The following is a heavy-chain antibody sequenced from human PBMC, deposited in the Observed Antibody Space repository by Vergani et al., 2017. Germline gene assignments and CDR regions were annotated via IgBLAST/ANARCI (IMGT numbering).Heavy chain of an antibody. CDR2: LYYIGST. V-gene: IGHV4-59*01. Sequence: QVQLQESGPGLVKPSETLSLTCTVSGCSISSYYWRWIRQPPWKGLEWIGYLYYIGSTNYNPSLKSRVTISVDTSKNQFSLKLSSVTAADTAVYYCARSYYDILTGYYSGNYGMDVWGQGTTVTVSS. J-gene: IGHJ6*02. CDR3: ARSYYDILTGYYSGNYGMDV. D-gene: IGHD3-9*01. CDR1: GCSISSYY.